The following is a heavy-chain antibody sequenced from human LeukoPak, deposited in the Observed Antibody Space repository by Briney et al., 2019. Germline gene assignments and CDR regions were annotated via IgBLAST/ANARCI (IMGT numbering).Heavy chain of an antibody. Sequence: GGSLRLSCAASGFTFSTYAMSWVRQAPGKGLEWVSPIGGSGGGTYYAESVKGRFIISRDTSKNTLFLQMNSLRAEDTAVYYCAKDRYDYVWGSYRYTPPDYWGQGTLVTVSS. D-gene: IGHD3-16*02. V-gene: IGHV3-23*01. CDR3: AKDRYDYVWGSYRYTPPDY. CDR1: GFTFSTYA. CDR2: IGGSGGGT. J-gene: IGHJ4*02.